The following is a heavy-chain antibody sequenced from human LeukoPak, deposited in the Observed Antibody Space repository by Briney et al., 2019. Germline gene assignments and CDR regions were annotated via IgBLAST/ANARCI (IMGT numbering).Heavy chain of an antibody. CDR1: GFTFSSYA. CDR3: AKDGSSNWYGWFDP. D-gene: IGHD6-13*01. J-gene: IGHJ5*02. Sequence: PGGSLRLSCAASGFTFSSYAMSLVRQAPGKGLEWASAISGSGGSTYYADSVKGRFTISRDKSKNRLYLQMNSLRAEDTAIYYCAKDGSSNWYGWFDPWGQGTLVTVSS. V-gene: IGHV3-23*01. CDR2: ISGSGGST.